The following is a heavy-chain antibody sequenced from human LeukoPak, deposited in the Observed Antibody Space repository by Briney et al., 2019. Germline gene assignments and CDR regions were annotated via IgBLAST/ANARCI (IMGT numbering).Heavy chain of an antibody. Sequence: TGGSLRLSCAASGFTFSTYAMHWVRQAPGKGLEWVALISYDGSNKYYADSVKGRFTISRDNSKDTLYLQMNSLRSEDTAIYYCARDWYGRGWSYLRDWGQGTLVTVSS. CDR2: ISYDGSNK. D-gene: IGHD6-19*01. V-gene: IGHV3-30-3*01. CDR1: GFTFSTYA. CDR3: ARDWYGRGWSYLRD. J-gene: IGHJ4*02.